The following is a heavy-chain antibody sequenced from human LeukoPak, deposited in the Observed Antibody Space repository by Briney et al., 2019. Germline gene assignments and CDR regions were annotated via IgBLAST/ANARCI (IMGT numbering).Heavy chain of an antibody. CDR2: ISGRDGRT. CDR1: GLTFYTYA. CDR3: STSPSFGSSWYQFNY. Sequence: GGSLRLSCSVSGLTFYTYAMSWVRQAPGKGLEWVSAISGRDGRTYHTDSVKGRFTISRDNSKNTLYLQMNSLRAEDTAVYYCSTSPSFGSSWYQFNYWGQGALVTVSS. J-gene: IGHJ4*02. D-gene: IGHD6-13*01. V-gene: IGHV3-23*01.